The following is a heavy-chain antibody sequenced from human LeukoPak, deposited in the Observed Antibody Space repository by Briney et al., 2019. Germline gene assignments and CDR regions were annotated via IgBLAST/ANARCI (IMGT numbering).Heavy chain of an antibody. CDR2: IYYSGST. D-gene: IGHD4-23*01. CDR3: ARSTVVTLEAFDI. CDR1: GGSVSSGSYY. V-gene: IGHV4-61*01. J-gene: IGHJ3*02. Sequence: SETLSLTCTVSGGSVSSGSYYWSWIRQPPGKGLEWIGYIYYSGSTNYNPSLKSRVTISVDTSKNQFSRKLSSVTAADTAVYYCARSTVVTLEAFDIWGQGTMVTVSS.